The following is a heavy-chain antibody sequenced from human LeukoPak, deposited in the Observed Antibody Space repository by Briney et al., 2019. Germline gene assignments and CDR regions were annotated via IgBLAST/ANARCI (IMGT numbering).Heavy chain of an antibody. V-gene: IGHV3-23*01. CDR1: GFTFSNYA. CDR2: ISGSGGST. Sequence: GGSLRLSCAASGFTFSNYAMSWVRQAPGKGLEWVSAISGSGGSTYYADSVKGRFTISKDNSKNTLYLQMNSLRAEDTAVYYCALNGREVPSGAFDIWGQGTMVTVSS. CDR3: ALNGREVPSGAFDI. D-gene: IGHD3-16*02. J-gene: IGHJ3*02.